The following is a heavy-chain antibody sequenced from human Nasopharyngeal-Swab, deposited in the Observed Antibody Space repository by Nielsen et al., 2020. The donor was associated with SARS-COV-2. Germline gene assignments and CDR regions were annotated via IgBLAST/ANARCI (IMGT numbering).Heavy chain of an antibody. D-gene: IGHD2-15*01. Sequence: ASVKVSCKASGYTFTSYFFHWVRQAPGQGLEWMGIINPGGGSARYSQNFQGRVTMTRDTSTSTVYMELSSLRSEDTAVYYCARGGDPREVVAATDCFDPWGQGTLVTVSS. CDR2: INPGGGSA. CDR3: ARGGDPREVVAATDCFDP. J-gene: IGHJ5*02. V-gene: IGHV1-46*01. CDR1: GYTFTSYF.